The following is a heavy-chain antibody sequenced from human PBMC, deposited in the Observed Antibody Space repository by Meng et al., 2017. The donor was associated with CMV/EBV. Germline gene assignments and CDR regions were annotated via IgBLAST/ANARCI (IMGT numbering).Heavy chain of an antibody. CDR2: ISWNSGSI. V-gene: IGHV3-9*01. CDR3: AKDGTWIQYRFDP. D-gene: IGHD5-18*01. CDR1: GFTFDDYA. J-gene: IGHJ5*02. Sequence: GGSLRLSCAASGFTFDDYAMHWVRQAPGKGLEWVSGISWNSGSIGYADSVKGRFTISRDNAKNSLYLQMNSLRAEDTAVYYCAKDGTWIQYRFDPWGQGTLVTVSS.